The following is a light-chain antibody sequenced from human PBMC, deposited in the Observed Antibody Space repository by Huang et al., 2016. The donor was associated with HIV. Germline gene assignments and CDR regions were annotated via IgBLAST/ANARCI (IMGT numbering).Light chain of an antibody. CDR1: HSLLHSNGNTY. CDR3: MQGTHWPQT. V-gene: IGKV2-30*02. CDR2: KVS. J-gene: IGKJ1*01. Sequence: DVVLPQSPLSLPVTLGQPASISCKSSHSLLHSNGNTYLNWFLQRPGQSPRRLIYKVSNRDFGVPARFSGSGSGADFTLTISRVEADDIGVYYCMQGTHWPQTFGQGTKVEVK.